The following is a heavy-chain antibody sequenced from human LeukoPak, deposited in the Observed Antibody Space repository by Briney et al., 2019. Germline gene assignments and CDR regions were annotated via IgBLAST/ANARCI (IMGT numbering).Heavy chain of an antibody. V-gene: IGHV3-21*06. Sequence: GGSLRLSCAASGFTFSSYAMSWVRQAPGKGLEWVSSVSGTSEYIYYADSVRGRFTISRDNAKNTVYLQMNSLRAEDTAVYYCARWYSSGWYSDYWGQGTLVTVSS. CDR3: ARWYSSGWYSDY. J-gene: IGHJ4*02. CDR2: VSGTSEYI. CDR1: GFTFSSYA. D-gene: IGHD6-19*01.